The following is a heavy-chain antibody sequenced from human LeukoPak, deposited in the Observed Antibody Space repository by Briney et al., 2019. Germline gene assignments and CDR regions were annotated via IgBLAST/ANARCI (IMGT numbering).Heavy chain of an antibody. J-gene: IGHJ4*02. CDR2: IYYSGST. CDR3: AREYGDYDFDY. D-gene: IGHD4-17*01. V-gene: IGHV4-59*01. CDR1: GGSISSYY. Sequence: SQTLSLTCTVSGGSISSYYWSWIRQPPGKGLEWIGYIYYSGSTNYNPSLKSRVTISVDTSKNQFSLKLSSVTAADTAVYYCAREYGDYDFDYWGQGTLVTVSS.